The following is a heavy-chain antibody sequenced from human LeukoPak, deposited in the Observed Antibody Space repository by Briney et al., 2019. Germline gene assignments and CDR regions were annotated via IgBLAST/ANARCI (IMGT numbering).Heavy chain of an antibody. D-gene: IGHD3-9*01. J-gene: IGHJ4*02. Sequence: ASVKVSCKASGYTFTGYYMRWVRQAPGQGLEWMGRINPNSGGANYAQKFQGRVTMTRDTSISTAYMELGRLRSDDTAVYYCARGLDYDILTGYFRDYWGQGTLVTVSS. CDR1: GYTFTGYY. CDR3: ARGLDYDILTGYFRDY. CDR2: INPNSGGA. V-gene: IGHV1-2*06.